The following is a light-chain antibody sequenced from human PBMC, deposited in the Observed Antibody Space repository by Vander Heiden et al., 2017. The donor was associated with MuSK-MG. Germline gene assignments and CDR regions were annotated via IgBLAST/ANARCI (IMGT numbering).Light chain of an antibody. V-gene: IGKV2-28*01. CDR1: QSLVYTDGYSY. J-gene: IGKJ5*01. Sequence: EIMMTQSPLSLPVTPGEPASISCRSSQSLVYTDGYSYLDWYLQKPGQSPQLLIFRGSSRASGVPDRFSGSGSGTDFTLKISRVEAEDVGVYYCRQALQSPLTFGQGTRLEIK. CDR3: RQALQSPLT. CDR2: RGS.